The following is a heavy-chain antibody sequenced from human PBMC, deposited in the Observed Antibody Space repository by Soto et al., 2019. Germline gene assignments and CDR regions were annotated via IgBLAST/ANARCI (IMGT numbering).Heavy chain of an antibody. J-gene: IGHJ2*01. Sequence: QVQLEESGPGLVKPSETLSLKCTVSGVSISGYYWSWIRQPPGKGLQWIGYAHYTGTTIYNPSLNNPVTISVDPFKRQFSLHLRSVSSADTAVYFCAATYKDGYFDYWGRGTPVTVST. CDR3: AATYKDGYFDY. D-gene: IGHD1-20*01. CDR2: AHYTGTT. CDR1: GVSISGYY. V-gene: IGHV4-59*01.